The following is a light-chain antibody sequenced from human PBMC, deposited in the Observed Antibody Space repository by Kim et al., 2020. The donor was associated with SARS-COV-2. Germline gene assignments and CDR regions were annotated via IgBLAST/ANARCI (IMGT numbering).Light chain of an antibody. CDR3: QAWDSSTHNYV. Sequence: PGQTTSLTFSRYKLGDKYVSWYQQKPGQSPVVVIYQDTQRPSGIPERFSGSNSGNTATLTISGTQAMDEADYYCQAWDSSTHNYVFGAGTKVTVL. J-gene: IGLJ1*01. V-gene: IGLV3-1*01. CDR1: KLGDKY. CDR2: QDT.